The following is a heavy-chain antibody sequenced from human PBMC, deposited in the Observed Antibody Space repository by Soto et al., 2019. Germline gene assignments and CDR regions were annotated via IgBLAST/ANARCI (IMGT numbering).Heavy chain of an antibody. Sequence: QVQLVQSGAEVKKPGASVNVSCKTSGYTFTSYGIIWVRQAPGQGLEWMGWISAYNGNTNYAQKFQGRVTMTTDTSTNTAYMELRSLRSDDTAVYYCARDRLYCSGGTCVWFDSWGQGTLVTVSS. CDR2: ISAYNGNT. J-gene: IGHJ5*01. V-gene: IGHV1-18*01. CDR1: GYTFTSYG. CDR3: ARDRLYCSGGTCVWFDS. D-gene: IGHD2-15*01.